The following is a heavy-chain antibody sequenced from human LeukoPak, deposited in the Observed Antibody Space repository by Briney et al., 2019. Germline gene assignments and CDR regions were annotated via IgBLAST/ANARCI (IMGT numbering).Heavy chain of an antibody. Sequence: GRSLRLSCAASGFTFSSYAMHWVRQAPGKGLEWVAVISYDGSNKYYADSVKGRFTISRDSSKNTLVLQMNRLTPEDTAVYHCVRGAPSYSGTRTPKFDYWGQGTLVTVSS. D-gene: IGHD1-1*01. J-gene: IGHJ4*02. CDR1: GFTFSSYA. CDR3: VRGAPSYSGTRTPKFDY. CDR2: ISYDGSNK. V-gene: IGHV3-30*04.